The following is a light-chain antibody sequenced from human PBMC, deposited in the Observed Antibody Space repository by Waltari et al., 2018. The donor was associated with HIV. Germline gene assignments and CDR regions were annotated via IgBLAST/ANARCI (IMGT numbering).Light chain of an antibody. CDR2: EVT. CDR3: TSYTSSSTLGV. CDR1: TSDVGGFDY. Sequence: QSALTQPASVSGSPGQSVTISCTGTTSDVGGFDYVCWYQHHPGKAPKLIIYEVTNRPSGVSTRFSVSKSGNTASLTISGLQAEDEADYFCTSYTSSSTLGVFGGGTRLTVL. J-gene: IGLJ2*01. V-gene: IGLV2-14*01.